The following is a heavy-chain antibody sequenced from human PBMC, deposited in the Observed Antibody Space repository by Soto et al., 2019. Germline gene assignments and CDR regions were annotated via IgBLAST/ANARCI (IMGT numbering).Heavy chain of an antibody. CDR2: IDGDDNK. CDR3: ARSMPSTGTLDF. CDR1: GFPLSTSGMR. Sequence: SGPTLVNPTQTLTLTCTFSGFPLSTSGMRVSWIRQPPGQALEWLARIDGDDNKYYSTSLRTRLAISKDTSKNQVVLTMTNMDPVDTGTYFCARSMPSTGTLDFWGQGTLVTVSS. J-gene: IGHJ4*02. D-gene: IGHD1-1*01. V-gene: IGHV2-70*04.